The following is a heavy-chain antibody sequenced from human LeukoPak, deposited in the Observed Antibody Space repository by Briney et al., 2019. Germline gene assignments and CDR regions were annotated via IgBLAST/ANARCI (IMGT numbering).Heavy chain of an antibody. V-gene: IGHV3-11*01. CDR3: AREYGAPYNWFDP. CDR1: GFTFSDYY. CDR2: ITSSGSTI. Sequence: GGSLRLSCAASGFTFSDYYMSWIRQAPGKGLEWVSHITSSGSTIYYADSVKGRFTISRDNAKNSLYLQMNSLRAEDTAVHYCAREYGAPYNWFDPWGQGTLVTVSS. J-gene: IGHJ5*02. D-gene: IGHD4-17*01.